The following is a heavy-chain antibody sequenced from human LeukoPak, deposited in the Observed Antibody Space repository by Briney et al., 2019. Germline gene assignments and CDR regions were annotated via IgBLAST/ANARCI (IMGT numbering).Heavy chain of an antibody. D-gene: IGHD1-14*01. J-gene: IGHJ4*02. CDR2: ISTSGDSS. CDR1: GFTFNNYA. Sequence: GGSLRLSCEASGFTFNNYAMSWVRQAPGMRLEWVSAISTSGDSSYYRDSVKGRFTISRDNSKNTLFLQMNSLAVEDTAIYFCAKRRQSGIGSLYYFDSWGQGTLVTVSS. CDR3: AKRRQSGIGSLYYFDS. V-gene: IGHV3-23*01.